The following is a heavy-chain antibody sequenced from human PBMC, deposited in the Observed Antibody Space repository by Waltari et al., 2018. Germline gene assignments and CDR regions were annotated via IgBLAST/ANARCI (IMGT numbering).Heavy chain of an antibody. Sequence: EVQLLESGGGLVQPGGSLRLSCAASGFTFSSYAMSWVRQAPGKGLGWVSAISGSGGSTYYADSVKGRFTISRDNSKNTLYRQMNSLRAEDTAVYYCAKVGGEPSRAPPYYFDYWGQGTLVTVSS. CDR3: AKVGGEPSRAPPYYFDY. J-gene: IGHJ4*02. D-gene: IGHD3-16*01. CDR2: ISGSGGST. V-gene: IGHV3-23*01. CDR1: GFTFSSYA.